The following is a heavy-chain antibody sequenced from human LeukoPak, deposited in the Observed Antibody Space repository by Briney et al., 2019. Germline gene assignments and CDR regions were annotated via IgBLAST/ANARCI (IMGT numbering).Heavy chain of an antibody. Sequence: GGSLRLSCAAPGFTFSNYVMTWVRQAPGKGLEWVSSIRNNGLGTHYADSVKGRFTISRDDSKNALYLQMSRLRADDTAVYYCAKVLPPRGGRSGWYETNDYWGQGTLVTVSS. J-gene: IGHJ4*02. CDR1: GFTFSNYV. V-gene: IGHV3-23*01. D-gene: IGHD6-19*01. CDR2: IRNNGLGT. CDR3: AKVLPPRGGRSGWYETNDY.